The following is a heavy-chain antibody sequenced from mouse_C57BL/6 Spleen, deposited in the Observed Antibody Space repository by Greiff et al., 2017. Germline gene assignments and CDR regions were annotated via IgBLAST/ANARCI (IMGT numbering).Heavy chain of an antibody. CDR3: AGGGTVVFDD. Sequence: VQLQQSGAELVKPGASVKISCKASGYAFSSYWMNWVKQRPGQGLEWIGQIYPGDGVTNYNGKFKGKATLTADKSSSTAYMQLSSLTAEDSAVYFCAGGGTVVFDDWGQGTTLTVSS. CDR1: GYAFSSYW. D-gene: IGHD1-1*01. V-gene: IGHV1-80*01. J-gene: IGHJ2*01. CDR2: IYPGDGVT.